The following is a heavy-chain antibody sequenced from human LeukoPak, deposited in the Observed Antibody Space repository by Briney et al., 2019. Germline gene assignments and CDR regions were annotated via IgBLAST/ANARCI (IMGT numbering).Heavy chain of an antibody. CDR1: GFTFSSYE. V-gene: IGHV3-23*01. D-gene: IGHD3-10*01. CDR2: LSGSGDDT. Sequence: GGSLRLSCAASGFTFSSYEMNWVRQAPGKGLEWVSALSGSGDDTFYTDSFKGRFTISRDNSKNTLYLQMNSLRADDTAVYYCAKGVELKHPFHFDYWGRGTLVTVSS. CDR3: AKGVELKHPFHFDY. J-gene: IGHJ4*02.